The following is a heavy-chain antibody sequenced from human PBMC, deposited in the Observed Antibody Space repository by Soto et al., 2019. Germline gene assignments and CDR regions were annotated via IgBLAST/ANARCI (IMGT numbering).Heavy chain of an antibody. CDR1: GGSISSYY. J-gene: IGHJ5*02. CDR2: IYSSGST. Sequence: SETLSLTCSVSGGSISSYYWSWIRQPAGKGLEWIGRIYSSGSTKYNPSLKSRVIMSVDTSKNQFSLKLYSVTAADTAVYYCARTLEAAGTENWFDPWGQGTRVTVS. D-gene: IGHD6-13*01. V-gene: IGHV4-4*07. CDR3: ARTLEAAGTENWFDP.